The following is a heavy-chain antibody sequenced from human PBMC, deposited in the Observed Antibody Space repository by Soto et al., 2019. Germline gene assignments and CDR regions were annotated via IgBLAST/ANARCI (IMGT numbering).Heavy chain of an antibody. CDR1: GASISSYY. V-gene: IGHV4-59*08. CDR2: ISYSGNP. D-gene: IGHD2-21*01. J-gene: IGHJ4*02. CDR3: ARHYSADPFDY. Sequence: QVQLQESGPGLVKPWETLSLTCTASGASISSYYWSWIRQPPGKGLEWIGHISYSGNPDYNPSLNSRVTISVDTSKNQFSLKMTSVTAVDTAVYYCARHYSADPFDYWGQGTLVTVSS.